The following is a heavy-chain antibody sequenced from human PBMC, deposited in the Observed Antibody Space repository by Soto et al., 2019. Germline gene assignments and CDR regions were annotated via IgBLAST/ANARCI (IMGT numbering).Heavy chain of an antibody. CDR3: ARGEAAAVSFDY. CDR1: GGSFSGYY. V-gene: IGHV4-34*01. J-gene: IGHJ4*02. Sequence: PSETLSLTCAVYGGSFSGYYWSWIRQPPGKGLEWIGEINHSGSTNYNPSLKSRVTISVDTSKNQFSLKLSSVTAADTAVYYCARGEAAAVSFDYWGQRTLVTVSS. D-gene: IGHD6-13*01. CDR2: INHSGST.